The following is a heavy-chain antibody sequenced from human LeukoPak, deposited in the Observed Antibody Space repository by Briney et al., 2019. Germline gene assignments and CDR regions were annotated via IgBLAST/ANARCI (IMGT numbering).Heavy chain of an antibody. CDR2: ISSSGGTT. CDR1: GFTFSSYE. V-gene: IGHV3-48*03. Sequence: PGGSLRLSCAASGFTFSSYEMNWVRQAPGEGLEWVSDISSSGGTTYYADSVKGGFTTSSDNAQNSLYLQMNSLTGEDRGVYYCARDPTLYYDSRGYCYRYHGLDVWGQGPTVTVSS. CDR3: ARDPTLYYDSRGYCYRYHGLDV. J-gene: IGHJ6*02. D-gene: IGHD3-22*01.